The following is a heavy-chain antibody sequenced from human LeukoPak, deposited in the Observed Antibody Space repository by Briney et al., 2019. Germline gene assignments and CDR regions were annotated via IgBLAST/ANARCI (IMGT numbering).Heavy chain of an antibody. CDR3: ARVLSSIPSRPFDY. CDR2: MKPNSGNT. D-gene: IGHD6-6*01. Sequence: GASVKVSCKASGYTLTSYDINWVRQATGQGLEWMGWMKPNSGNTGYAQKFQGRVTMTRNTSISTAYMELSSLRSEDTAVYYCARVLSSIPSRPFDYWGQGTLVTVSS. J-gene: IGHJ4*02. CDR1: GYTLTSYD. V-gene: IGHV1-8*01.